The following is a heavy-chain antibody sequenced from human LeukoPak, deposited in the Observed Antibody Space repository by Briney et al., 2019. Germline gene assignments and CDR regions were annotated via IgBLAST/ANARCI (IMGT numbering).Heavy chain of an antibody. CDR2: ISSSGSTI. CDR3: ARVSYYDFWSGYYYFDY. J-gene: IGHJ4*02. D-gene: IGHD3-3*01. CDR1: GFTFSNYS. V-gene: IGHV3-48*04. Sequence: GGSLRLSCAASGFTFSNYSMNWVRQAPGKGLEWVSSISSSGSTIYYADSVKGRFTISRDNAKNSLYLQMNSLRAEDTAVYYCARVSYYDFWSGYYYFDYWGQGTLVTVSS.